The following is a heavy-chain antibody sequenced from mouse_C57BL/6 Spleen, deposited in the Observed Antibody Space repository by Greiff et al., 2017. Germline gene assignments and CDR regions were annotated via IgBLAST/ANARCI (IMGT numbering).Heavy chain of an antibody. V-gene: IGHV1-7*01. J-gene: IGHJ4*01. D-gene: IGHD1-1*01. CDR2: INPSSGYT. CDR3: ARQTTVVADAMDY. Sequence: QVQLKESGAELAKPGASVKLSCKASGYTFTSYWMHWVKQRPGQGLEWIGYINPSSGYTKYNQKFKDKATLTADKSSSTAYMQLSSLTYEDSAVYYCARQTTVVADAMDYWGRGTSVTVSS. CDR1: GYTFTSYW.